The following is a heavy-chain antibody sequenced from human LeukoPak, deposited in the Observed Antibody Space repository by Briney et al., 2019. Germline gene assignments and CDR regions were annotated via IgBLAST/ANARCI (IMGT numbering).Heavy chain of an antibody. J-gene: IGHJ3*02. Sequence: GGSLRLSCAASGFTFSSYWTHWVRQALGKGLVWVSHINTDGSTTTYADSVKGRFTISRDNAKNTLYLQMNSLRAEDTAVYYCGRGNGHAFDIWGQGTMVTVSS. V-gene: IGHV3-74*01. CDR2: INTDGSTT. D-gene: IGHD2-8*01. CDR1: GFTFSSYW. CDR3: GRGNGHAFDI.